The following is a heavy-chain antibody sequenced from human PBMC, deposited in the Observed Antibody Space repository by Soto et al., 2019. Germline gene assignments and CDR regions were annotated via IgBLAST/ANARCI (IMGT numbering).Heavy chain of an antibody. D-gene: IGHD3-9*01. CDR2: IYYSGST. CDR1: GGSISSTHYH. Sequence: QLQLQESGPGLVKPSETLSLTCTVSGGSISSTHYHWGWIRQPPGKGLEWMGIIYYSGSTSYNPSLKSRLTISVDTSKNQFSLKLTSVTAADTAVYFCARSSQYYDILTAYSYRTFDIWGQGTMVIVSS. J-gene: IGHJ3*02. CDR3: ARSSQYYDILTAYSYRTFDI. V-gene: IGHV4-39*01.